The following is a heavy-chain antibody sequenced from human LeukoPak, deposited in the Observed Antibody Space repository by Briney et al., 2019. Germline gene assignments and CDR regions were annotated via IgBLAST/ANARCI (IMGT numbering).Heavy chain of an antibody. CDR3: ARDPIGDNWFDP. J-gene: IGHJ5*02. CDR1: GFTFSSYW. CDR2: IRGTGDST. V-gene: IGHV3-23*01. D-gene: IGHD1-26*01. Sequence: GGSLRLSCAASGFTFSSYWMSWVRQAPGKGLEWVSGIRGTGDSTYYADSVKGRFTISRDNSKSKLYLQMNSLRAEDTAIYYCARDPIGDNWFDPWGQGTLVTVSS.